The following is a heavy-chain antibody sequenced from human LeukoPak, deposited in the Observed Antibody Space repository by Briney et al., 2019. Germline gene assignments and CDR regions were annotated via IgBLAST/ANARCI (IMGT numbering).Heavy chain of an antibody. CDR3: ARDNSGWSLDP. D-gene: IGHD6-19*01. V-gene: IGHV3-48*03. CDR2: IGDSGRTI. Sequence: GGSLRLSCAASGFTFSSYEMNWVRQAPGKGLEWVSYIGDSGRTIKYADSVKGRFTMSRDNAKNSLYLQMNSLRAEDTAVYYCARDNSGWSLDPWGQGTLVTVSS. J-gene: IGHJ5*02. CDR1: GFTFSSYE.